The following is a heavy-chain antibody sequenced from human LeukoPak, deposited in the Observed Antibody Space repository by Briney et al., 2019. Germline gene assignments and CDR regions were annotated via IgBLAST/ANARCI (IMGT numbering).Heavy chain of an antibody. V-gene: IGHV3-23*01. CDR3: ARSNYDSSGYYTYFQH. CDR1: GFSFSSYA. CDR2: ISGSGGYT. Sequence: GGSLSLSCAPSGFSFSSYAMSWVRQAPGKGLEWVSAISGSGGYTYYADSVKGRFTISRDNSKNTLYLQMNSLRAEDTAVYYCARSNYDSSGYYTYFQHWGQGTLVTVSS. D-gene: IGHD3-22*01. J-gene: IGHJ1*01.